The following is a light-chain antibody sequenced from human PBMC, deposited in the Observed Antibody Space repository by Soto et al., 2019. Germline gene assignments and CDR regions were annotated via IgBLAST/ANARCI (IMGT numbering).Light chain of an antibody. CDR1: HSGTKS. V-gene: IGLV3-21*02. Sequence: YALTQQASVSVPRRHTPSIACVGKHSGTKSVHWYQQKPGQAPVLVVYDESDRPSGIPERFSGSNYGNTGTLTISRVEAGDEADYYCKVWDSSSDHVVFGGGTKVTVL. CDR3: KVWDSSSDHVV. CDR2: DES. J-gene: IGLJ2*01.